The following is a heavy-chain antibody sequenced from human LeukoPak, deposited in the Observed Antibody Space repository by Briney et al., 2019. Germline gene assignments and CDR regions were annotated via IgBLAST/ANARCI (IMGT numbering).Heavy chain of an antibody. V-gene: IGHV1-69*04. CDR1: GGTFSSYA. D-gene: IGHD3-10*01. Sequence: SVKVSCKASGGTFSSYAISWVRQAPGQGLEWMGRIIPILGIANYAQKFQGRVTITADKSTSTAYMELSSPRSEDTAVYYCARDTEAGSGSFSYWGQGTLVTVSS. CDR2: IIPILGIA. J-gene: IGHJ4*02. CDR3: ARDTEAGSGSFSY.